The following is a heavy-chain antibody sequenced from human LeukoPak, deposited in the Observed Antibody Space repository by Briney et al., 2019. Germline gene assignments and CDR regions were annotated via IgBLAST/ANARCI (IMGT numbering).Heavy chain of an antibody. Sequence: SETLSFTCTVSGGSISSHYWSWIRQPPGKGLEWIGYIYYSGSTNYNPSLKSRVTISVDTSKNQFSLKLSSVTAADTAVYYCAREVPDNWFDPWGQGTLVTVSS. V-gene: IGHV4-59*11. D-gene: IGHD2-2*01. J-gene: IGHJ5*02. CDR3: AREVPDNWFDP. CDR1: GGSISSHY. CDR2: IYYSGST.